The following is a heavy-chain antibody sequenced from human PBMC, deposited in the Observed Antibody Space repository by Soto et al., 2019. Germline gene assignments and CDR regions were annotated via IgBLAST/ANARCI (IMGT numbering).Heavy chain of an antibody. CDR3: ASVIGGDYEYYFDL. D-gene: IGHD2-21*02. V-gene: IGHV4-31*03. Sequence: TLSLTCTVSGVSISSGGYYWSWIRQHPRKGRELMGNIYYSGRTYYNPSLKSRVILSVDTSRHHFSLTLRSVTAADSAMDYCASVIGGDYEYYFDLWGQGALVTVSS. CDR1: GVSISSGGYY. J-gene: IGHJ4*02. CDR2: IYYSGRT.